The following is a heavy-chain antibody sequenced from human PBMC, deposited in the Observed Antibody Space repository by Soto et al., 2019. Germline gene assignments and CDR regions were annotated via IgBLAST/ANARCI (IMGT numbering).Heavy chain of an antibody. CDR2: IYHSGST. D-gene: IGHD3-22*01. V-gene: IGHV4-30-2*01. Sequence: PSETLSLTCAVSGGSISSGGYSWSWIRQPPGKGLEWIGYIYHSGSTYYNPSLKSRVTISVDRSKNQFSLKLSSVTAADTAVYYCARVSYYYDSSGYYSPPYYFDYWGQGTLVTVSS. CDR1: GGSISSGGYS. J-gene: IGHJ4*02. CDR3: ARVSYYYDSSGYYSPPYYFDY.